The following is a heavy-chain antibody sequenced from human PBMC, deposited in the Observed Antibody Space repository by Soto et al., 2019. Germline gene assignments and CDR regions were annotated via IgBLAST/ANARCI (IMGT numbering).Heavy chain of an antibody. D-gene: IGHD6-13*01. V-gene: IGHV3-74*01. CDR3: AREDSSSWYNYYYGMDV. Sequence: GGSLRLSCAASGFTFSSYWMHWVRQAPGKGLVWVSRINSDGSSTSYADSVKGRFTISRDNAKNTLYLQMNSLRAEDTAVYYCAREDSSSWYNYYYGMDVWGQGTTVTVS. CDR1: GFTFSSYW. CDR2: INSDGSST. J-gene: IGHJ6*02.